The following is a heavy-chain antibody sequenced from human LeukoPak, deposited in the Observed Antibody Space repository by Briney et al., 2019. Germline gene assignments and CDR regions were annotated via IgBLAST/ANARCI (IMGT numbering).Heavy chain of an antibody. J-gene: IGHJ5*02. V-gene: IGHV4-59*01. CDR1: GGSISSYY. D-gene: IGHD3-10*01. CDR3: AGMYGSGSYLYWFDP. CDR2: IYYCGST. Sequence: SETLSLTCTVSGGSISSYYWSWIRQPPGKGLEWIGYIYYCGSTNYNPSLKRRVTISVDTSKNQFSLKLSSVTAADTAVYYCAGMYGSGSYLYWFDPWGQGTLVTVSS.